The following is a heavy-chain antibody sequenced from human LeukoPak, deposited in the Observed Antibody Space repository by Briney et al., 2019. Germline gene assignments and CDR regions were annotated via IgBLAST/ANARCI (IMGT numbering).Heavy chain of an antibody. D-gene: IGHD3-10*01. J-gene: IGHJ5*02. V-gene: IGHV5-51*01. CDR3: ALITMVRGIWFDP. CDR1: GYSFTSYW. CDR2: IYPGDSDT. Sequence: GESLKISCKGSGYSFTSYWIGWVRQMPEKGLECMGIIYPGDSDTRYSPSFQGQVTISADKSISTAYLQWSSLKASDTAMYYCALITMVRGIWFDPWGQGTLVTVSS.